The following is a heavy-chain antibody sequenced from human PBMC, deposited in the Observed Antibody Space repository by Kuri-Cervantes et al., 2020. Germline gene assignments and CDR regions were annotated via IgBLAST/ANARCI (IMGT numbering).Heavy chain of an antibody. CDR2: LNPNSGST. J-gene: IGHJ4*02. V-gene: IGHV1-8*01. CDR1: GYTLTTSY. CDR3: ARAEGATNTHLDY. D-gene: IGHD1-26*01. Sequence: ASVKVSCKASGYTLTTSYITWVRQATGQGLGWMGWLNPNSGSTGYAQKFQGRVTMTRDTSINTAYMELSSLSSEDTAVYYCARAEGATNTHLDYWGQGTLVTVSS.